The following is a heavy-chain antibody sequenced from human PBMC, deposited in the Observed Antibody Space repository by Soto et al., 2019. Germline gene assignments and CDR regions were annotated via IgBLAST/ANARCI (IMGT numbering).Heavy chain of an antibody. CDR3: AAIIVVVIAPDDAFDI. V-gene: IGHV1-8*01. CDR2: MNPNSGNT. J-gene: IGHJ3*02. D-gene: IGHD2-21*01. CDR1: GYTFTSYD. Sequence: ASVKVSCKASGYTFTSYDINWVRQATGQGLEWMGWMNPNSGNTGYAQKFQGRVTMTRNTSISTAYMELSSLRSEDTAVYYCAAIIVVVIAPDDAFDIWGQGTMVTLSS.